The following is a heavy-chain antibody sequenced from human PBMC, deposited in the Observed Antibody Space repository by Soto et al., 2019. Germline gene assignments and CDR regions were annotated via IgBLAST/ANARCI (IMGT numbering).Heavy chain of an antibody. D-gene: IGHD2-2*01. Sequence: SETLSLTCAVYGGSFSGYYWSWIRQPPGKGLEWIGEINHSGSTNYNPSLKSRVTISVDTSKNQFSLKLSSVTAADTAVFYCAREEVSHWFTKGYCDMDVWGQGTTVTVSS. CDR2: INHSGST. J-gene: IGHJ6*02. V-gene: IGHV4-34*01. CDR3: AREEVSHWFTKGYCDMDV. CDR1: GGSFSGYY.